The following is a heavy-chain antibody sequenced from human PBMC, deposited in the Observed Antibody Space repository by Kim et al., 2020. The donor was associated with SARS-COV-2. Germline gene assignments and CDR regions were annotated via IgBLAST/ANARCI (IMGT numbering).Heavy chain of an antibody. CDR3: ARGLHWVLFDY. J-gene: IGHJ4*02. D-gene: IGHD7-27*01. Sequence: YAYSVKGRFTVSRDDAKTTVCLQMNSLRADDTGVYFCARGLHWVLFDYWGQGSRVTVSS. V-gene: IGHV3-74*03.